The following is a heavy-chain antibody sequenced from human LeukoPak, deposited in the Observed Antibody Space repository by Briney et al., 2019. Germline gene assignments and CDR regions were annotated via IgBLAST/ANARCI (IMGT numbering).Heavy chain of an antibody. D-gene: IGHD3-22*01. CDR3: AREVKYYDSSGARLYYFDY. Sequence: QTLSLTCAISGDSVSSNSAAWNWIRQSPSRGLEWLGRTYYRSKWYNDYAVSVKSRITINPDTSKNQFSLQLNSVTPEDTAVYYCAREVKYYDSSGARLYYFDYWGQGTLVTVSS. V-gene: IGHV6-1*01. CDR1: GDSVSSNSAA. CDR2: TYYRSKWYN. J-gene: IGHJ4*02.